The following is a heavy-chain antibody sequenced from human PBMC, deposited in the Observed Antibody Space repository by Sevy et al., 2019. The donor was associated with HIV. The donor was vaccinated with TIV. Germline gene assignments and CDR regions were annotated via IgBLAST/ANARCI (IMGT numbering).Heavy chain of an antibody. CDR2: ISRSGGST. Sequence: GGSLRLSCVASRFTFSNYAMSWVRQAPGKGLEWVSSISRSGGSTYYADSVKGRFTISRDNSKNTLYLQMNRLRAEDTAVYYCAKVDVVVPVADYGMDVWGQGTTVTVSS. CDR3: AKVDVVVPVADYGMDV. CDR1: RFTFSNYA. D-gene: IGHD2-2*01. V-gene: IGHV3-23*01. J-gene: IGHJ6*02.